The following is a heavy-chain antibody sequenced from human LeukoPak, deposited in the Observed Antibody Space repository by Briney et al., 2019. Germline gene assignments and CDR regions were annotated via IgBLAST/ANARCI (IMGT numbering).Heavy chain of an antibody. D-gene: IGHD2-2*01. CDR3: ASNIVVVPAADSGSPYYYYYMDV. J-gene: IGHJ6*03. V-gene: IGHV1-69*13. CDR2: IIPMFGTA. CDR1: GGTFSSYA. Sequence: SVKVSCKASGGTFSSYAISWVRQAPGQGLEWMGGIIPMFGTANYAQKFQGRVTITADESTSTAYMELSSLRSEDTAVYYCASNIVVVPAADSGSPYYYYYMDVWGKGTTVTISS.